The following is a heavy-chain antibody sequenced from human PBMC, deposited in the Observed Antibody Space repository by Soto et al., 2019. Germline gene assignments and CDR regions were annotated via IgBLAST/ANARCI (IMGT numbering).Heavy chain of an antibody. CDR3: ARESRYCSGGICYFLTGIAY. J-gene: IGHJ4*02. Sequence: QVQLVQSGAEVKKPGSSVKVSCKASGGTFSSYAISWVRQAPGQGLEWMGGIIPIFGTANYGQKFQGRVTFTADESTRTAYMELSSLRSEDTAVYYCARESRYCSGGICYFLTGIAYWGQGTLVTVSA. D-gene: IGHD2-15*01. V-gene: IGHV1-69*12. CDR1: GGTFSSYA. CDR2: IIPIFGTA.